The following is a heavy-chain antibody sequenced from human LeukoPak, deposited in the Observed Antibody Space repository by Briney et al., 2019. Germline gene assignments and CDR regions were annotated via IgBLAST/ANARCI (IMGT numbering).Heavy chain of an antibody. Sequence: GRSLRLSCAASGFTFDDYAMHWVRQAPGKGLEWVSGISWNSGSIGYADSVKGRFTISRDNAKNSLYLQMNSLRAEDTALYYCAKDMDPEYSSSWYPLDYWGQGTLVTVSS. J-gene: IGHJ4*02. D-gene: IGHD6-13*01. CDR3: AKDMDPEYSSSWYPLDY. CDR2: ISWNSGSI. V-gene: IGHV3-9*01. CDR1: GFTFDDYA.